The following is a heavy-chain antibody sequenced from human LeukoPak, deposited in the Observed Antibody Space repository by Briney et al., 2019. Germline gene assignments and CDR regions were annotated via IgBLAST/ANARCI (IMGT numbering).Heavy chain of an antibody. Sequence: GASVKVSCKASGYTFTSYGINWVRHATGQGLEWMGWMNPNSDNTGYARKFQGRVTMTRNTSISTAYMELSSLRSEDTAVYYCARPRSRRYCSSTSCYRDDDAFDIWGQGTMVTVSS. CDR3: ARPRSRRYCSSTSCYRDDDAFDI. V-gene: IGHV1-8*02. D-gene: IGHD2-2*01. CDR1: GYTFTSYG. J-gene: IGHJ3*02. CDR2: MNPNSDNT.